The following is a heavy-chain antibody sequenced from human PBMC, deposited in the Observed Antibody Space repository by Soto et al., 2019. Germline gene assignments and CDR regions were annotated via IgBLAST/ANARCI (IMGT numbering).Heavy chain of an antibody. CDR1: GFTFSDYY. CDR3: ARASYDYVWGSYRSPYFDY. D-gene: IGHD3-16*02. V-gene: IGHV3-11*06. Sequence: GGSLRLSCAASGFTFSDYYMSWIRQAPGKGLEWVSYISSSSSYTNYADSVKGRFTISRDNAKNSLYLQMNSLRAEDTAVYYCARASYDYVWGSYRSPYFDYWGQGTLVTV. J-gene: IGHJ4*02. CDR2: ISSSSSYT.